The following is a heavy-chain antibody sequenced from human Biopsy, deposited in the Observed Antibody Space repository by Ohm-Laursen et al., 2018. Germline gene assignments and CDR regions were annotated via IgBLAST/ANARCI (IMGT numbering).Heavy chain of an antibody. CDR2: IYYSGRT. J-gene: IGHJ6*02. Sequence: SGTLSLTCTVSGDSVTKYYWSWIRQPPGKGLEWIGHIYYSGRTNYNPSLQSRVSISVDTSRNQVSLTLSSVTAADTAVYYCARDSGILNYGNFKYYHYYGMDVWGQGTKVTVSS. V-gene: IGHV4-59*02. CDR1: GDSVTKYY. D-gene: IGHD4-11*01. CDR3: ARDSGILNYGNFKYYHYYGMDV.